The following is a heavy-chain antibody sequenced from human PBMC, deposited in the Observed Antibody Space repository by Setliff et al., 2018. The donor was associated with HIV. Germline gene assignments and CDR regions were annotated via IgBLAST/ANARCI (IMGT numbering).Heavy chain of an antibody. J-gene: IGHJ4*02. D-gene: IGHD6-19*01. CDR2: IYYSGSI. CDR3: ARQNSGWGVGLYYFDY. Sequence: PSETLSLTCSVSGGSISSSSDYWGWIRQPPGKGLEWIGSIYYSGSIYYNPSLKGRVTISVGTPNNHFSLRLSSVTAADTALYYCARQNSGWGVGLYYFDYWGQGTLVTVSS. V-gene: IGHV4-39*01. CDR1: GGSISSSSDY.